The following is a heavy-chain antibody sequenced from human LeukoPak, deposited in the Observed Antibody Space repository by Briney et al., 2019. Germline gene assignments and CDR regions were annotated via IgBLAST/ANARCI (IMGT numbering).Heavy chain of an antibody. V-gene: IGHV1-2*02. J-gene: IGHJ4*02. Sequence: ASVKVSCKASGYTFTDYYMHWVRQAPGQGLEWMGWTNPNSGGTKFAQKFQCRVTMTRDTSISTAYMELSRLRSDDTAVYYCARHSLIGATPFDFWGQGTLVTVSS. CDR1: GYTFTDYY. D-gene: IGHD3-3*01. CDR3: ARHSLIGATPFDF. CDR2: TNPNSGGT.